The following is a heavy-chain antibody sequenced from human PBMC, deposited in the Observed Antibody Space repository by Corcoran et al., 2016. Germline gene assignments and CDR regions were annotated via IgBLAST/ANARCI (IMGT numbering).Heavy chain of an antibody. CDR1: GGSISSGGYY. CDR3: ARDPLPYSSSYYYYGMDV. Sequence: QVQLQESGPGLMKPSQTLSLTSTVSGGSISSGGYYWSWIRQHPGKGLEWIGYIYYSGSTYYNPSLKSRVTISVDTSKNQFSLKLSSVTAADTAVYYCARDPLPYSSSYYYYGMDVWGQGTTVTVSS. CDR2: IYYSGST. D-gene: IGHD6-6*01. J-gene: IGHJ6*02. V-gene: IGHV4-31*03.